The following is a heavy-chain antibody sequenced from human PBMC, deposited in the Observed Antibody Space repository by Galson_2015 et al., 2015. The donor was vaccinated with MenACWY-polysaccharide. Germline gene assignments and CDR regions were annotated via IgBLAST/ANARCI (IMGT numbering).Heavy chain of an antibody. Sequence: SLRLSCAASGFTFSSFWMSWVRQAPGKGLEWVAIIKQDGSEKYHVDSVKGRFSISRDNAKNSLYLQMNSLRSEDTAVYHCARDPLDSSGYTRGSVFDLWGRGTLVTVSS. J-gene: IGHJ2*01. CDR1: GFTFSSFW. V-gene: IGHV3-7*01. D-gene: IGHD3-22*01. CDR3: ARDPLDSSGYTRGSVFDL. CDR2: IKQDGSEK.